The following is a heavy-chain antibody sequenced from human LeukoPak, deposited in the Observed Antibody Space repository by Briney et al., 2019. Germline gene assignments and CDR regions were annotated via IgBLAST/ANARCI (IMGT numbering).Heavy chain of an antibody. CDR2: IIHSGST. CDR1: GGSLRGYY. D-gene: IGHD6-13*01. V-gene: IGHV4-34*12. CDR3: ARDRARIAAAGTIVTYGMDV. J-gene: IGHJ6*02. Sequence: PSETLSLTCGVYGGSLRGYYWSWIRQPPGKGLEWIGEIIHSGSTNYNPSLKSRLTISADTSKNQFSLKLSSVTAADTAVYYCARDRARIAAAGTIVTYGMDVWGQGTTVTVSS.